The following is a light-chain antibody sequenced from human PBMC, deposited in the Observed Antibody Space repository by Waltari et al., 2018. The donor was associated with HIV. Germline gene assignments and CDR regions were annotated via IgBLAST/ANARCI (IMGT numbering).Light chain of an antibody. CDR1: QSIGIN. CDR3: QQYNNWPPLT. V-gene: IGKV3-15*01. Sequence: EIVMTQSPATLSVSPGERATLACRASQSIGINLAWYQQNPGQAPRLLIYDASTRATGVPARFRGSGSGTEFTLSISSLQSEDFAVYYCQQYNNWPPLTFGQGTKVEIK. J-gene: IGKJ1*01. CDR2: DAS.